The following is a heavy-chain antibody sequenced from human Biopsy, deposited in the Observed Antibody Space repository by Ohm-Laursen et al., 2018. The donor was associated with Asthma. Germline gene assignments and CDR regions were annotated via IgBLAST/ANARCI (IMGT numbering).Heavy chain of an antibody. CDR1: GYTFNSAG. CDR3: ARAVDYSHYYGIDV. V-gene: IGHV1-18*01. Sequence: SVKVSCKTSGYTFNSAGITWVRQAPGQGLEWMGWISVYNGNTKVAQKLQDRVTMITDTSTSTAYMELRSLRSDDTTVYFCARAVDYSHYYGIDVWGQGTTVTV. CDR2: ISVYNGNT. D-gene: IGHD3-10*01. J-gene: IGHJ6*02.